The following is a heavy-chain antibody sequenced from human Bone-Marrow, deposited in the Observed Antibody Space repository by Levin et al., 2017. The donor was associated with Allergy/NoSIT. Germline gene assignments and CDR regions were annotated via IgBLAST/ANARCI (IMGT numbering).Heavy chain of an antibody. CDR2: IYWDDDK. CDR1: GFSLTTTGVG. CDR3: AHRLAPGSYYNGSGNWFDP. Sequence: SGPTLVKTTQTLTLTCTFSGFSLTTTGVGVGWIRQPPGKALEWLALIYWDDDKLYSPSLKTRPTITKDTSKNQAVLTMTNLDPVDTATYYCAHRLAPGSYYNGSGNWFDPWGQGTLVTVSS. D-gene: IGHD3-10*01. V-gene: IGHV2-5*02. J-gene: IGHJ5*02.